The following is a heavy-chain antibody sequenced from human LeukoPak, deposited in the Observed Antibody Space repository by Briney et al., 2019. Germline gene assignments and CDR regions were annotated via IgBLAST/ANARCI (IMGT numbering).Heavy chain of an antibody. J-gene: IGHJ4*02. CDR1: GFTFTSYS. Sequence: PGGSLRLSCAASGFTFTSYSMNWVRQAPGKGLEWVSYIYSSSSIIYYADSLKGRFTISRDSAKNSLYLQMNSLRDEDTAVYYCARGRPSDYWGQGTLVTVSS. CDR3: ARGRPSDY. CDR2: IYSSSSII. V-gene: IGHV3-48*02.